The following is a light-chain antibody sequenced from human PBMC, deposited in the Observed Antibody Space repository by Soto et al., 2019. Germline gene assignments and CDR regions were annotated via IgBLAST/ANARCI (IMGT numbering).Light chain of an antibody. V-gene: IGKV4-1*01. Sequence: DIVMTQSPDSLAVSLGERATINCKSSQSVLYSSNNKNYLAWYQQKPGQPPKLLIYWASTRESGVPDRFSGSGSGTDFTLTISSLQAEDVAVYYCQQYYTTLALTVGAGPKVDI. CDR3: QQYYTTLALT. CDR1: QSVLYSSNNKNY. J-gene: IGKJ4*01. CDR2: WAS.